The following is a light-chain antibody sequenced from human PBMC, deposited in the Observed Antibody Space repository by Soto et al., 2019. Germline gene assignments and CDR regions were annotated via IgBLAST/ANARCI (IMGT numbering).Light chain of an antibody. CDR1: SSDIGSYNL. V-gene: IGLV2-23*01. J-gene: IGLJ1*01. CDR3: CSYSESATYV. CDR2: EGS. Sequence: QSALTQPASVSGSPRQTITISCIGTSSDIGSYNLVSWYQQLPGKAPKLMIYEGSKRPSGISDRFSGSKSGITASLTIFGLQAEDEADYYCCSYSESATYVFGTGTKLTVL.